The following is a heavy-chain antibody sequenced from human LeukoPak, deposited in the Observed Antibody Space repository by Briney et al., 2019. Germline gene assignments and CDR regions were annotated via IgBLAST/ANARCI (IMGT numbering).Heavy chain of an antibody. V-gene: IGHV4-59*01. CDR3: ARSSLIAVSGYYFDY. CDR2: IYNTGRT. D-gene: IGHD6-19*01. CDR1: GGSITNYY. Sequence: PSETLSLTCSVSGGSITNYYWSWIRQSPGKGLEWIGFIYNTGRTNYNPSLKSRVTISVDTSKNQFSLKLSSVTAADTAVYFCARSSLIAVSGYYFDYWGQGTLVTVSS. J-gene: IGHJ4*02.